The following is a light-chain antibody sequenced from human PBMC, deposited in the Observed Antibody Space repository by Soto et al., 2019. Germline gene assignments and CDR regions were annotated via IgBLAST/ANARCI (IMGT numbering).Light chain of an antibody. Sequence: EIVLTQSPGTLSLSPGERATLSCRASQSVSSSFLAWFQQKPGQAPRLLIYGASSRATGITDRFSGSGSGTDFTLTIIRLEPEDFAAYYYQQYGSSLYTFGQGTKLEIK. CDR3: QQYGSSLYT. J-gene: IGKJ2*01. CDR2: GAS. V-gene: IGKV3-20*01. CDR1: QSVSSSF.